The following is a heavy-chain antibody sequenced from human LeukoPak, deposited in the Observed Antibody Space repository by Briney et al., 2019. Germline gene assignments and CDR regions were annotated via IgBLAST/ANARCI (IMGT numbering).Heavy chain of an antibody. CDR1: GFIFSAYY. D-gene: IGHD3-10*01. J-gene: IGHJ5*02. V-gene: IGHV3-11*04. CDR3: ARTNYYGSGSYKFDP. Sequence: TGGSLRFSCAASGFIFSAYYMSWIRQAPGKGLEWLSYLSSSGSTISYADSVKVRFTISKDNAKNSLYLQMNSLRAEDTAVYYCARTNYYGSGSYKFDPWGQGTLVTVSS. CDR2: LSSSGSTI.